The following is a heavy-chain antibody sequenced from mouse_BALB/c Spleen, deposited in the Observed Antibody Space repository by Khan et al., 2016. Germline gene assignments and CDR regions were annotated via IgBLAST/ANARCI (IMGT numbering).Heavy chain of an antibody. D-gene: IGHD1-1*02. CDR2: IWGDGTT. CDR3: VRDGGGYYAMDY. Sequence: QVQLKESGPGLVAPSQSLSITCTVSGFSLGGYGVNWVRQPPGKGLEWLGMIWGDGTTDYNSALKSRLSISKDNSKSQVFLKMNSLQTDDTARYYGVRDGGGYYAMDYWGQGTSVTVSS. J-gene: IGHJ4*01. V-gene: IGHV2-6-7*01. CDR1: GFSLGGYG.